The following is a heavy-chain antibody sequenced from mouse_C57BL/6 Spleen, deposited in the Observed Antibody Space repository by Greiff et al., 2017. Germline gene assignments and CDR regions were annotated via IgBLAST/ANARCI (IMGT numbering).Heavy chain of an antibody. J-gene: IGHJ2*01. CDR1: GYTFTDYE. V-gene: IGHV1-15*01. CDR3: TTEITTHFDD. D-gene: IGHD1-1*01. Sequence: QVQLQQSGAELVRPGASVTLSCKASGYTFTDYEMHWVKQTPVHGLEWIGAIDPETGGTAYNQKFKGKAILTADKSSSTAYMQLRSLTSEDSAVYYCTTEITTHFDDWGQGTTVTVSS. CDR2: IDPETGGT.